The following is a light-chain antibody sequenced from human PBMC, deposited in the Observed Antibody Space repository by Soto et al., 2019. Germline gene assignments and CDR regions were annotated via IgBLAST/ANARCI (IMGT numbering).Light chain of an antibody. CDR2: ATS. CDR1: ERVSSN. Sequence: VMTQAPATLSVSPGERATLSCRASERVSSNLAWYQQKPGQAPRLLLYATSTRAMGIPARFRGSGSGTEFTLTISSLQPEDFATYYCQQLNSYPRTFGPGTKVDI. V-gene: IGKV3D-15*01. J-gene: IGKJ3*01. CDR3: QQLNSYPRT.